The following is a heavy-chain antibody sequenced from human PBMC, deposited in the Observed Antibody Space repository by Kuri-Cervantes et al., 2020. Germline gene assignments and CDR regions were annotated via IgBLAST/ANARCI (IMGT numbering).Heavy chain of an antibody. D-gene: IGHD6-13*01. Sequence: SETLSLTCTVSGGSISSSSYYWGWIRQPPGKGLEWVGSIYYSGSTYYNPSLKSRVTISVDTSKNQFSLKLSSVTAADTAVYYCARQQQLVLFQPITNWFDPWGQGTLVTVSS. J-gene: IGHJ5*02. CDR1: GGSISSSSYY. CDR2: IYYSGST. V-gene: IGHV4-39*01. CDR3: ARQQQLVLFQPITNWFDP.